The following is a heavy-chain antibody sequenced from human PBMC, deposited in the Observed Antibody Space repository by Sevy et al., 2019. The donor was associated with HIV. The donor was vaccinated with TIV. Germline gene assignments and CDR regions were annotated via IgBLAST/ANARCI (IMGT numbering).Heavy chain of an antibody. V-gene: IGHV1-46*01. CDR2: INPSGGGT. D-gene: IGHD2-21*02. CDR1: GYTFTRYY. CDR3: ARVESCGGDCYYSDY. J-gene: IGHJ4*02. Sequence: ASVKVSCKASGYTFTRYYIHWVRQAPGQGLECMGIINPSGGGTNYVRKFQGRVTFTRDTSTSTVYMELSSLRSEDTAVYYCARVESCGGDCYYSDYWGQGTQVTVSS.